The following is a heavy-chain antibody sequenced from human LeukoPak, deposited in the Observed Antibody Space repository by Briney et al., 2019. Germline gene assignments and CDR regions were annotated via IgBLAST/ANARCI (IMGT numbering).Heavy chain of an antibody. Sequence: PGGSLRLSCAASGFTVSRSYISWVRQATGKGLEWVSAIGTAGDTYYPGSVKGRFTISRENAKNSLYLQMNSLRAGDTAVYYCARGYYYGSGNPIYFDYWGQGTLVTVSS. V-gene: IGHV3-13*04. CDR3: ARGYYYGSGNPIYFDY. J-gene: IGHJ4*02. CDR1: GFTVSRSY. CDR2: IGTAGDT. D-gene: IGHD3-10*01.